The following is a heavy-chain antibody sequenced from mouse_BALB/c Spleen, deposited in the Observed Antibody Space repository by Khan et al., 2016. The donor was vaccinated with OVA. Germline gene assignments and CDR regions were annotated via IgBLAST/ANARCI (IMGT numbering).Heavy chain of an antibody. CDR2: INPSNGYT. D-gene: IGHD1-2*01. CDR3: VRDGAYHKNDGLFAY. J-gene: IGHJ3*01. V-gene: IGHV1-4*01. CDR1: GYTFTSYT. Sequence: QMQLKESGAELARPGASVKMSCKASGYTFTSYTIHWIKLRPGQGLEWIGYINPSNGYTNYNQKFKDKATLTADKSSTTAYMQLSSLTSDDSAVYNSVRDGAYHKNDGLFAYWGQGTLVTVSA.